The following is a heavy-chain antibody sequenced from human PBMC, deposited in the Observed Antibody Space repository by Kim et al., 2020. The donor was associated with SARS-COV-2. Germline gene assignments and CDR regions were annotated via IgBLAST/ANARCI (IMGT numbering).Heavy chain of an antibody. D-gene: IGHD1-26*01. Sequence: SETLSLTCTVSGGSISSGSYYWSWIRQPAGKGLEWIGRIYTSGSTNYNPSLKSRVTISVDTSKNQFSLKLSSVTAADTAVYYCASNRRGSYGYWGQGTLVTVSS. CDR3: ASNRRGSYGY. J-gene: IGHJ4*02. CDR2: IYTSGST. V-gene: IGHV4-61*02. CDR1: GGSISSGSYY.